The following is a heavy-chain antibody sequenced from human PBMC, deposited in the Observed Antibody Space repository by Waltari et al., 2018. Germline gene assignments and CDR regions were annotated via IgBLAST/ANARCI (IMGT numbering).Heavy chain of an antibody. V-gene: IGHV3-48*01. CDR3: ARVGGAALTEGFDY. CDR2: ITSRSSTI. J-gene: IGHJ4*02. CDR1: GFTFNTSS. D-gene: IGHD7-27*01. Sequence: EVQLVQSGGDLVQPGGSLRLHCAASGFTFNTSSMAWVRQAPGKGLEWFSYITSRSSTIYYADSVRGRFTTSRDNAKNSLYLQMNSLRVEDTAVYYCARVGGAALTEGFDYWGQGTLVTVAS.